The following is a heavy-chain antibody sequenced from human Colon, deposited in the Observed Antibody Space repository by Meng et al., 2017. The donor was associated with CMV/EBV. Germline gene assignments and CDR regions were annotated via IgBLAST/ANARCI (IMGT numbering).Heavy chain of an antibody. Sequence: GESLKISCAASGVSVSTNIMNWVRQAPGKGLEWVSLIHASGTTYYADSVKGRFTISRDDSKNTLYLQMNSLRAEDTAVYYCARKPNYLGMDVWGHGTTVTRLL. CDR2: IHASGTT. CDR3: ARKPNYLGMDV. CDR1: GVSVSTNI. J-gene: IGHJ6*02. V-gene: IGHV3-53*01.